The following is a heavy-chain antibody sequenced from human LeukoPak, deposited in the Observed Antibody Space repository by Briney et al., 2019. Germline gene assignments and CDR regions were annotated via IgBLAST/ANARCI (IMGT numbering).Heavy chain of an antibody. J-gene: IGHJ4*02. CDR1: GSTFTCYY. V-gene: IGHV1-2*02. Sequence: ASVQVSCKASGSTFTCYYMHWVRPAPGQGLEWMGWINANSGDTKYAQKFQGRVTMTRDTSISTAYMELSRLRSDDTAMYYCAREISGYSDYWGQGTLVTVSS. CDR2: INANSGDT. CDR3: AREISGYSDY. D-gene: IGHD3-22*01.